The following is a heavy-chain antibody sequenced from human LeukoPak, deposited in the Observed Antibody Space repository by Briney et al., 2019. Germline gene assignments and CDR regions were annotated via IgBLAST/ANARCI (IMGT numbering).Heavy chain of an antibody. CDR2: IYPGDSDT. CDR1: GYSFTSYW. V-gene: IGHV5-51*01. J-gene: IGHJ4*02. Sequence: GESLKIPCKGSGYSFTSYWIGWVRQMPGKGLEWMGIIYPGDSDTRYSPSFQGQVTISADKSISTAYLQWSSLKASDTAMYYCARVYYYDSSGYWYFDYWGQGTLVTVSS. D-gene: IGHD3-22*01. CDR3: ARVYYYDSSGYWYFDY.